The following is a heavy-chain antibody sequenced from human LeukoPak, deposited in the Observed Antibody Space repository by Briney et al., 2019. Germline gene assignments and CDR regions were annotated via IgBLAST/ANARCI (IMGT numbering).Heavy chain of an antibody. CDR1: GASVSSDY. CDR3: ARHPFQYPFDH. V-gene: IGHV4-59*08. CDR2: IYHSGHT. Sequence: SETLSLTCTVSGASVSSDYWSWIRQSPGKGLEWIGYIYHSGHTMSNPSLKSRVSLPLDTSNNQFSLKLSSVTAADTAVYYCARHPFQYPFDHWGQGTVVSVSS. D-gene: IGHD2/OR15-2a*01. J-gene: IGHJ5*02.